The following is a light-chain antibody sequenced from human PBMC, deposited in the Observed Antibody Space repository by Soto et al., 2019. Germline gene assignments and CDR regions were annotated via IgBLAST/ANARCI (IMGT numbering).Light chain of an antibody. Sequence: EIVLTQSPGTLSLSPGERATLSCRASQSISSNLAWYQQKPGQAPRLLIYGVSSRATGVPARFSGSGSGTDFTLTISRLEPEDFAVYYCQQYGSSPRTFGQGTKVDIK. J-gene: IGKJ1*01. CDR1: QSISSN. CDR2: GVS. V-gene: IGKV3-20*01. CDR3: QQYGSSPRT.